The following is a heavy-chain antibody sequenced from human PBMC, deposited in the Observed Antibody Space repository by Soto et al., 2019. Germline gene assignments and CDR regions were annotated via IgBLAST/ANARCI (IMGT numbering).Heavy chain of an antibody. CDR2: IIPILGIA. D-gene: IGHD3-10*01. CDR1: GGTFSRYT. J-gene: IGHJ6*03. V-gene: IGHV1-69*08. CDR3: ARDAFGSGSSHYYYYMDV. Sequence: QVQLVQSGAEVKKPGSSVKVSCKASGGTFSRYTISWVRQAPGQGLEWMGRIIPILGIANYAQKFQGRVTITADKSTSTAYMELRSLRSEGTAVYYCARDAFGSGSSHYYYYMDVWGKGTTVTVSS.